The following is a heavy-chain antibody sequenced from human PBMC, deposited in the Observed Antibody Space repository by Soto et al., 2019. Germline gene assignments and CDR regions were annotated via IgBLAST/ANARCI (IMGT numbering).Heavy chain of an antibody. V-gene: IGHV1-69*08. CDR3: ARDGTSSIAARPPY. CDR1: GGTFSSYT. Sequence: QVQLVQSGAEVKKPGSSVKVSCKASGGTFSSYTISWVRQAPGQGIEWMGRIIPILGIANYAQKFQGRVTITADHSTSTAYMELSSLRSEDTAVYYCARDGTSSIAARPPYWGQGTLVTVSS. D-gene: IGHD6-6*01. CDR2: IIPILGIA. J-gene: IGHJ4*02.